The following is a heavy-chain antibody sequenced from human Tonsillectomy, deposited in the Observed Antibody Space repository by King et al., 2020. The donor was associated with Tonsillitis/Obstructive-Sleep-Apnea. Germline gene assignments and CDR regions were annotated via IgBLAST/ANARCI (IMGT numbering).Heavy chain of an antibody. CDR1: GGPISSSSYY. Sequence: QMQLQESGPGLVKPSETLSLTCTVSGGPISSSSYYWGGSRQPPGKGLEWIGSIYYSGSTYHNPSLKSRVTISADTSKNQFSLKLNSVTAADTAVYYCARHRGYCSSTSCKYNWFDPWGQGTLVTVSS. CDR2: IYYSGST. V-gene: IGHV4-39*01. CDR3: ARHRGYCSSTSCKYNWFDP. J-gene: IGHJ5*02. D-gene: IGHD2-2*01.